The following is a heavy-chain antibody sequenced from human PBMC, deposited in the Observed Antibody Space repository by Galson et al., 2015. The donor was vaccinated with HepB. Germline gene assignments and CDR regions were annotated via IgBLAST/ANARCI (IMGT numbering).Heavy chain of an antibody. CDR1: GFTFSSYS. CDR2: IRGSSTTI. J-gene: IGHJ3*02. CDR3: VREDWWAFDI. V-gene: IGHV3-48*02. Sequence: SLRLSCAASGFTFSSYSMNWVRQAPGKGLEWVSYIRGSSTTIYYADSVKGRFTISRDNAKNSLFLQMNSLRDEDTAVYYCVREDWWAFDIWGQGTVVTVSS. D-gene: IGHD2-8*02.